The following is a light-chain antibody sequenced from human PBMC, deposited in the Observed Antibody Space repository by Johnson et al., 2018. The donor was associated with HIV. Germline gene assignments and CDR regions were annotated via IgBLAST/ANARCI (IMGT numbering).Light chain of an antibody. V-gene: IGLV1-51*02. J-gene: IGLJ1*01. Sequence: QSVLTQPPSVSAAPGQKVTISCSGSSSNIGNNYVSWYQQLPGTAPKLLIYENNKRPSGIPDRFSGSKSGTSATLGITGLQTGDEADYYCGTWDTSLSSDVCGTVTKVTVL. CDR1: SSNIGNNY. CDR2: ENN. CDR3: GTWDTSLSSDV.